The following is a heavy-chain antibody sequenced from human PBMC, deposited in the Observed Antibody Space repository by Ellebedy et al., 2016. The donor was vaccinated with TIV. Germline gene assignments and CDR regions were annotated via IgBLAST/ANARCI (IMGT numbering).Heavy chain of an antibody. J-gene: IGHJ4*02. CDR3: ASNGKLGTTLRYDS. CDR1: GGSIISDNW. CDR2: VFHSGST. Sequence: MPGGSLRLSCAVSGGSIISDNWWSWVRQPPGKGLEWIGEVFHSGSTNFNPSLKSRVTISVDKSKDQFSLRLSSVTAADTALYYCASNGKLGTTLRYDSWGQGTLVTVSS. D-gene: IGHD1-26*01. V-gene: IGHV4-4*02.